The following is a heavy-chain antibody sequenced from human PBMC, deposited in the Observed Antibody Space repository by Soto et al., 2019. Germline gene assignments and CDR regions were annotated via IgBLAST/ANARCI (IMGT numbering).Heavy chain of an antibody. CDR2: IYSGGST. J-gene: IGHJ4*02. CDR1: GFNVSSNY. D-gene: IGHD2-2*01. Sequence: EVQLAESGGGLIQPGGSLRLSCAASGFNVSSNYMSWVRQAPGKGLEWLSVIYSGGSTYYAESVKGRFTISRDNSKNTLNLQMNALRVEDTAVYYCARGPHVGISTSWGQGTLVTVSS. CDR3: ARGPHVGISTS. V-gene: IGHV3-53*01.